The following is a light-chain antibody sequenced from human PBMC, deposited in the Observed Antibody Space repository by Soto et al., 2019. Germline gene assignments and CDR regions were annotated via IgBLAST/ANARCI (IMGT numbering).Light chain of an antibody. CDR1: QSISYW. Sequence: DIQMTQSPSTLSAFVGGRVTITCRASQSISYWLAWYQQKPGKAPTVLIYQASTLESGVPSRFSGSGSGTEFTLTISSLQPDDFATYYCQQYSTYSITFGGGTRVEIK. CDR2: QAS. V-gene: IGKV1-5*03. CDR3: QQYSTYSIT. J-gene: IGKJ4*01.